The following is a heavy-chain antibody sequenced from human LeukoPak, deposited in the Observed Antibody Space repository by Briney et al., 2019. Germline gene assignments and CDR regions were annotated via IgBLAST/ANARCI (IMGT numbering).Heavy chain of an antibody. CDR1: GGSISRYY. D-gene: IGHD2-8*01. J-gene: IGHJ3*02. Sequence: SETLPLICTVSGGSISRYYWSWIRQPPGKGLEWIGYIYYSGSTNYNPSLKSRVTISVDTSKNQFSLKLSSVTAADTAVYYCARINGVSSDAFDIWGQGTMVTVSS. CDR3: ARINGVSSDAFDI. V-gene: IGHV4-59*08. CDR2: IYYSGST.